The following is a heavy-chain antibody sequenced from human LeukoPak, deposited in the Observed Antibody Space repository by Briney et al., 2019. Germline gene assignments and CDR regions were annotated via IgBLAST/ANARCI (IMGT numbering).Heavy chain of an antibody. D-gene: IGHD3-10*01. J-gene: IGHJ4*02. CDR3: AWTYGSVPFDY. V-gene: IGHV3-21*01. CDR1: GFTFSSYS. CDR2: ISSSSSYI. Sequence: GGSLRLSCAASGFTFSSYSMNWVRQAPGKGLEWVSSISSSSSYIYYADPVKGRFTISRDNAKNSLYLQMNSLRAEDTAVYYCAWTYGSVPFDYWGQGTLVTVSS.